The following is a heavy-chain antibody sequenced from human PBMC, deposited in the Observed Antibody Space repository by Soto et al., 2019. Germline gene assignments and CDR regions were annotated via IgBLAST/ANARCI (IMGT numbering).Heavy chain of an antibody. D-gene: IGHD5-18*01. CDR3: ATISYVGGTDY. Sequence: SETLSLTCTVSGVSISSYYWSRIRQPAGKGLEWIGRIYTSENAHYNPSLKSRVTMSLDTSKNHFSLNLSSVTAADTAVYYCATISYVGGTDYWGLGTLVTVSS. CDR2: IYTSENA. CDR1: GVSISSYY. V-gene: IGHV4-4*07. J-gene: IGHJ4*02.